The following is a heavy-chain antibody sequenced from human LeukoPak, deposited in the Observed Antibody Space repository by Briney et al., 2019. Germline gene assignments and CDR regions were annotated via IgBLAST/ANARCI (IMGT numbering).Heavy chain of an antibody. V-gene: IGHV1-8*01. CDR2: MNPNSGNT. Sequence: VRQATGQXLEWMGWMNPNSGNTGYAQKFQGRVTMTRNTSISTAYMELSSLRSEDTAVYYCARVPDYGGIDYWGQGTLVTVSS. J-gene: IGHJ4*02. D-gene: IGHD4-23*01. CDR3: ARVPDYGGIDY.